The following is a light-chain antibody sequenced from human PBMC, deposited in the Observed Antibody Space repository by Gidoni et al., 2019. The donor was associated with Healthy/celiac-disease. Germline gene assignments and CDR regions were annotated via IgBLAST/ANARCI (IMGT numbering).Light chain of an antibody. J-gene: IGLJ2*01. CDR1: SSDVGGYNY. CDR2: EVS. V-gene: IGLV2-14*01. Sequence: QSALTQTASVSGSPGKSITISCTGTSSDVGGYNYVSWYQQHPGKAPKLMIYEVSNRPSGVSNRFSGSKSGNTASLTISGLQAEDEADYHCSSYTSSSTLVFGGGTKLTVL. CDR3: SSYTSSSTLV.